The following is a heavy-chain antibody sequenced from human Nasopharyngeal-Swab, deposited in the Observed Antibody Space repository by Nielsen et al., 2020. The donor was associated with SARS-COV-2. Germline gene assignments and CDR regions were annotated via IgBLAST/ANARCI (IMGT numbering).Heavy chain of an antibody. CDR1: GFTFSSYG. CDR3: AREYRVADYDYVWGSSGLPFDY. D-gene: IGHD3-16*01. Sequence: GESLKISCAASGFTFSSYGMHWVRQAPGKGLEWVAVIWYDGSNKYYADSVKGRFTISRDNSKNTLYLQMNSLRAEDTAVYYCAREYRVADYDYVWGSSGLPFDYWGQGTLVTVSS. V-gene: IGHV3-33*01. J-gene: IGHJ4*02. CDR2: IWYDGSNK.